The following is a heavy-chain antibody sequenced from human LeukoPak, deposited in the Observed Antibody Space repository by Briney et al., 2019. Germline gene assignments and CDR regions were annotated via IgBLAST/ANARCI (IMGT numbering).Heavy chain of an antibody. CDR1: GGTFSSYA. J-gene: IGHJ4*02. V-gene: IGHV1-69*05. CDR2: IIPIFGTA. Sequence: ASVKVSCKASGGTFSSYAISWVRQAPGQGLEWMGGIIPIFGTANYAQKFQGRVTITTDESTSTAYMELSSLRSEDTAVYYCARLAAASYYFDYWGQGTLVTVSS. CDR3: ARLAAASYYFDY. D-gene: IGHD2-15*01.